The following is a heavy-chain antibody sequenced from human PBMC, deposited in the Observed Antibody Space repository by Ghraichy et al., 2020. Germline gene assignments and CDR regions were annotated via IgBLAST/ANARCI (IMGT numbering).Heavy chain of an antibody. V-gene: IGHV1-69*13. J-gene: IGHJ6*02. Sequence: SVKVSCKASGGTFSSYAISWVRQAPGQGLEWMGGIIPIFGTANYAQKFQGRVTITADESTSTAYMELSSLRSEDTAVYYCARVSWRRDGAQYYYYYYGMDVWGQGTTVTVSS. CDR2: IIPIFGTA. D-gene: IGHD5-24*01. CDR3: ARVSWRRDGAQYYYYYYGMDV. CDR1: GGTFSSYA.